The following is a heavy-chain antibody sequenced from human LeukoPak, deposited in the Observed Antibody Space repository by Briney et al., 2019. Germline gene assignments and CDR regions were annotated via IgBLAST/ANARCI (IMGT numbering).Heavy chain of an antibody. CDR2: ISYDGSNK. CDR1: GFXLNTYG. D-gene: IGHD6-13*01. CDR3: AKDDGPGIAAAGNGAFDI. V-gene: IGHV3-30*18. J-gene: IGHJ3*02. Sequence: GGSLRLSCAASGFXLNTYGMHWVREAPGKGLEWVAVISYDGSNKYYADSVKGRFTISRDNSKNTLYLQMNSLRGEDTAVYYCAKDDGPGIAAAGNGAFDIWGQGTMVTVSS.